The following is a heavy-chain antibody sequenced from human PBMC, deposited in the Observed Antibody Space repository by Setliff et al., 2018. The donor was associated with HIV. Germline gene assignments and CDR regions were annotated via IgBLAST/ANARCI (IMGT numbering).Heavy chain of an antibody. Sequence: ASVKVSCKASGYTFTTYGISWVRQAPGQGLEWMGWISVHNGNTNYAQKLQGRVTMTTDTSTTTGYMELRSLRSDDTAVYYCARGMDYYDTSGYYQYYFDYWGQGTLVTVSS. CDR3: ARGMDYYDTSGYYQYYFDY. CDR2: ISVHNGNT. V-gene: IGHV1-18*01. D-gene: IGHD3-22*01. CDR1: GYTFTTYG. J-gene: IGHJ4*02.